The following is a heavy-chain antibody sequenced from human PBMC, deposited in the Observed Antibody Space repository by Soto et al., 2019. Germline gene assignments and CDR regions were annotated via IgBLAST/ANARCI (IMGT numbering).Heavy chain of an antibody. V-gene: IGHV5-10-1*01. Sequence: GESLEISCKGSGYSFTSYWISWVRQMPGKGLEWMGRIDPSDSYTNYSPCFQGHVTISADKSISTAYLQWSSLKASDTAMYYCARQATRDYYDSSGYYEGIDYWGQGTLVTVSS. CDR3: ARQATRDYYDSSGYYEGIDY. CDR2: IDPSDSYT. J-gene: IGHJ4*02. CDR1: GYSFTSYW. D-gene: IGHD3-22*01.